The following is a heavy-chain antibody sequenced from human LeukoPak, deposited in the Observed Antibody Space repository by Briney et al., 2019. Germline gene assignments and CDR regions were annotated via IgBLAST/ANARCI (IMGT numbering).Heavy chain of an antibody. CDR3: ARRMYSGSYHPFDY. CDR2: IYYSGTT. CDR1: GGSISSSSYY. V-gene: IGHV4-39*01. D-gene: IGHD1-26*01. J-gene: IGHJ4*02. Sequence: SETLSLTCTVSGGSISSSSYYWGWIRQPPGKGLEWIGSIYYSGTTYYNPSLKSRVTISVDTSKNQFSLKLSSVTAADTAVYYCARRMYSGSYHPFDYWGQGTLVTVSS.